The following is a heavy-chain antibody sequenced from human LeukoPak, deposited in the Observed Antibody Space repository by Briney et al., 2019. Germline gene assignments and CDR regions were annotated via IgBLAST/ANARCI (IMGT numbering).Heavy chain of an antibody. J-gene: IGHJ6*02. D-gene: IGHD5-18*01. CDR1: GFTFSSYA. CDR3: ATLPSYGTPFDYYYGMDV. Sequence: GGSLRLSCAASGFTFSSYAISWVRQAPGKGLEWVGAISGSGGSTYYADSGKGRFTISRDNSKSTLYLQMNSLRAEDTAVYYCATLPSYGTPFDYYYGMDVWGQGTTVTVSS. CDR2: ISGSGGST. V-gene: IGHV3-23*01.